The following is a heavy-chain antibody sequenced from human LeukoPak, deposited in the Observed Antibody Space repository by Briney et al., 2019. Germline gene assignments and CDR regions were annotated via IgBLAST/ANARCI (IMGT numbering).Heavy chain of an antibody. CDR2: INPNSGGT. D-gene: IGHD3-10*01. V-gene: IGHV1-2*02. CDR1: GYTFTGYY. J-gene: IGHJ5*02. Sequence: GASMKASCKASGYTFTGYYMHWVRQAPGQGLEWMGWINPNSGGTNYAQKFQGRVTMTRDTSICTAYMELSRLRSDDTAVYYCARDYYYGSGSYFSPRTPFDPWGQGTLVTVPS. CDR3: ARDYYYGSGSYFSPRTPFDP.